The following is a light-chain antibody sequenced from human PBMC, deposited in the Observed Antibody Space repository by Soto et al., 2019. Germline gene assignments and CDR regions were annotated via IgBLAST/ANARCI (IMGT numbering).Light chain of an antibody. CDR3: QQYGSSHWT. CDR1: QSVSSSY. J-gene: IGKJ1*01. V-gene: IGKV3-20*01. CDR2: GAS. Sequence: EIVLTQSPGTLSLSPGERATLSCRASQSVSSSYLAWYQQKPGQAPRLLIYGASSRATGIPDRFSGSGSGTDFTLTISRLEPEDFAVYYCQQYGSSHWTFGQGTKGEIK.